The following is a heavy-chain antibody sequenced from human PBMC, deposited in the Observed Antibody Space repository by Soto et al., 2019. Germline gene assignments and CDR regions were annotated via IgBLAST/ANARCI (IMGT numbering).Heavy chain of an antibody. D-gene: IGHD7-27*01. CDR2: IYSGGNT. CDR3: TRRPGS. Sequence: EVQLVESGGGLVQPGESLRLSCAASGFTVSNYYMSWVRQAPGKGLEWVSFIYSGGNTYYADSVKGRFTISRDKSKNTLYLQMNNLRVEDTAVYYCTRRPGSWGQGTLVTVSS. J-gene: IGHJ5*02. V-gene: IGHV3-66*01. CDR1: GFTVSNYY.